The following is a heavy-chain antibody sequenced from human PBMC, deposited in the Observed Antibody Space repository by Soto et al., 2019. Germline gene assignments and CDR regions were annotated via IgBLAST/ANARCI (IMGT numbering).Heavy chain of an antibody. J-gene: IGHJ4*02. CDR1: GGTFSSYA. CDR3: ARGTYYYGSGSYVLPPFDY. D-gene: IGHD3-10*01. Sequence: QVQLVQSGAEVKKPGSSVKVSCKASGGTFSSYAISWVRQAPGQGLEWMGGIIPIFGTANYAQKFQGRVTITADESTSTAYMELSSLRSDDTAVYYCARGTYYYGSGSYVLPPFDYWGQGTLVTVSS. CDR2: IIPIFGTA. V-gene: IGHV1-69*01.